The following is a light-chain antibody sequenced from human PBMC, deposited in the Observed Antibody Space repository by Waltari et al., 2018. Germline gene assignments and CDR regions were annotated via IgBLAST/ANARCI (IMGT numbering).Light chain of an antibody. V-gene: IGLV4-69*01. CDR2: VNSDGSH. CDR3: QTGGHGTWV. Sequence: LVLTQSPSASASLGASVKPTCTLSSGYSSNVNAWLPQQPGKGPRYLMKVNSDGSHRKGDDIPDRFSASNSGTEYYLTISSLQSEDEADYYCQTGGHGTWVFGGGTKLTVL. J-gene: IGLJ3*02. CDR1: SGYSSNV.